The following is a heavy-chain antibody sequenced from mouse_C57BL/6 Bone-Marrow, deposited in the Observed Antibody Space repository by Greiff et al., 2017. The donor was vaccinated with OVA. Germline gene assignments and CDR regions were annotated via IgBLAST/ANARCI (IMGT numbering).Heavy chain of an antibody. D-gene: IGHD1-1*01. Sequence: VMLVESGAELARPGASVKLSCKASGYTFTSYGISWVKQRTGQGLEWIGEIYPRSGNTYYNEKFKGKATLTADKSSSTAYMELRSLTSEDSAVYFCARFITTVVATSYYAMDYWGQGTSVTVSS. CDR1: GYTFTSYG. V-gene: IGHV1-81*01. CDR2: IYPRSGNT. CDR3: ARFITTVVATSYYAMDY. J-gene: IGHJ4*01.